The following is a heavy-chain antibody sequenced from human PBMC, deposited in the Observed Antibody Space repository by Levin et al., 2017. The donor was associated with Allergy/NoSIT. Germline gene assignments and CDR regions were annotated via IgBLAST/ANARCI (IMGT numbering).Heavy chain of an antibody. V-gene: IGHV3-30*04. D-gene: IGHD3-10*01. CDR1: GFTYSAFA. CDR3: ASDSTYGSGKNPDY. CDR2: ISYDGGHT. J-gene: IGHJ4*02. Sequence: PGGSLRLSCAASGFTYSAFAMHWVRQSPGKGLEWVAVISYDGGHTFYADSVKGRFTISRDNSKNTLYLQMHSLRVEDTAVYYCASDSTYGSGKNPDYWGQGSLVTVSS.